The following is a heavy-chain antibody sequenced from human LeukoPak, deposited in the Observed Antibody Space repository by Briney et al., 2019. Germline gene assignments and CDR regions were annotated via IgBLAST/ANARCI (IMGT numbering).Heavy chain of an antibody. Sequence: SETLSLTCTVSGGSITSSSHHWGWLRQPPGKGLEWIGSIYYSGTTYYKPSLRSRVTISVDTSKNQFYLRLTSVTAADSAMYYCARAFYPGYYSYMAVWGKGTTVTVSS. CDR2: IYYSGTT. J-gene: IGHJ6*03. CDR1: GGSITSSSHH. CDR3: ARAFYPGYYSYMAV. V-gene: IGHV4-39*07. D-gene: IGHD3-3*02.